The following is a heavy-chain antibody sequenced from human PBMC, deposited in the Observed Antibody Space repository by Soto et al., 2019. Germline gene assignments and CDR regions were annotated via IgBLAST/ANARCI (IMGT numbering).Heavy chain of an antibody. V-gene: IGHV3-23*01. Sequence: PGGSLRLSCAASGFTFTNYAMSWVRQAPGKGLEWVSTVTVSGSSTNYADSVKGRFTISRDNSKNTLSLQMNSLRAEDTAVYYCAKIGNWFDPWGQGTLVTVSS. CDR3: AKIGNWFDP. CDR1: GFTFTNYA. D-gene: IGHD3-16*01. J-gene: IGHJ5*02. CDR2: VTVSGSST.